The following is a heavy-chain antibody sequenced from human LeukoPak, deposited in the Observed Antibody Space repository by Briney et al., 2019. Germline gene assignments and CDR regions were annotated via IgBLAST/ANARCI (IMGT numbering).Heavy chain of an antibody. CDR3: ARDGGYSRGWTYGAGDY. V-gene: IGHV3-30*04. D-gene: IGHD6-19*01. Sequence: PGRSLRLSCAASGFTFSSYVMHWVRQAPGKGLECVAVISNDGSDKYYADSVKGRFTISRDNSKNTLYLQMNSLRAEDTALCYCARDGGYSRGWTYGAGDYWGQGTLVTVSS. CDR1: GFTFSSYV. CDR2: ISNDGSDK. J-gene: IGHJ4*02.